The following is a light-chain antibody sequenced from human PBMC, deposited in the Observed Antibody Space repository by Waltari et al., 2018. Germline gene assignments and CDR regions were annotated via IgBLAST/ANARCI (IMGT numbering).Light chain of an antibody. Sequence: SYELTQPPSVSVSPGQTASITCSGDKLGDKYACWYQQKPGQSPVLVIYQDSKRPSGIPERFSGSNSGNTATLTRSGTQAMDEADYYCQAWDSSTYVFGTGTKVTVL. CDR2: QDS. CDR1: KLGDKY. J-gene: IGLJ1*01. V-gene: IGLV3-1*01. CDR3: QAWDSSTYV.